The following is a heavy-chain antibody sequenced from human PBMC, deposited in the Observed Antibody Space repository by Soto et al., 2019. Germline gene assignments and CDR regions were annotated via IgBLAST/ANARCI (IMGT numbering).Heavy chain of an antibody. CDR1: GFTFSDHY. D-gene: IGHD4-4*01. J-gene: IGHJ4*02. CDR3: SRVRDYTPDY. CDR2: IRNKPRSYTT. V-gene: IGHV3-72*01. Sequence: EVQLVESGGGLVQPGGSLRLSCAASGFTFSDHYMDWVRQAPGKGLEWIGRIRNKPRSYTTEYAASVKGRFTISRDDSKSSLYLQTNSLKTEDTAVYYCSRVRDYTPDYWGQGTLVTVSS.